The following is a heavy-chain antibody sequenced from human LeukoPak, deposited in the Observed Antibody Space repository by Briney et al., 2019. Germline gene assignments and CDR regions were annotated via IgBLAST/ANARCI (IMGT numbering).Heavy chain of an antibody. CDR3: ARDSGTIGYGDYGSGIDY. CDR1: GSTFSRHS. V-gene: IGHV3-21*04. D-gene: IGHD4-17*01. Sequence: PGGSLRLSCAASGSTFSRHSMNWVRQAPGKGLEWVSYISSGSSYIYYADSVKGRFTISRDNAENSLYLQMNSLTAADTAVYYCARDSGTIGYGDYGSGIDYWGQGTLVTVSS. J-gene: IGHJ4*02. CDR2: ISSGSSYI.